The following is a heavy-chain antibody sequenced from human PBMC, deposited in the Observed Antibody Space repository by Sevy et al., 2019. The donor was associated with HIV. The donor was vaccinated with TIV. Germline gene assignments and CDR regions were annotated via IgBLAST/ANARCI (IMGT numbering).Heavy chain of an antibody. V-gene: IGHV3-21*01. CDR2: ISSSSSYI. Sequence: GGSLRLSCAASGFTFSSYSMNWVRQAPGKGLEWVSSISSSSSYIYYADSVKGRFTISRDNAKNSRYLQMNSLRAEDTAVYYCARVGKEYYYYYGMDVWGQGTTVTVSS. CDR1: GFTFSSYS. CDR3: ARVGKEYYYYYGMDV. J-gene: IGHJ6*02.